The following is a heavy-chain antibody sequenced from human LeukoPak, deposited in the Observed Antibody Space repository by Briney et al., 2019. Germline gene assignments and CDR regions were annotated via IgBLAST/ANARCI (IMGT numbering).Heavy chain of an antibody. Sequence: SETLSLTCTVSGGSISSYYWSWIRQPPGKGLEWIGYIYYSGSTNYNPSLKSRVTISVDTSKNQFSLKLSSVTAADTAVYYCARNTRYCSGGSCYGSYFDYWGQGTLVTVSS. CDR1: GGSISSYY. CDR3: ARNTRYCSGGSCYGSYFDY. J-gene: IGHJ4*02. V-gene: IGHV4-59*01. CDR2: IYYSGST. D-gene: IGHD2-15*01.